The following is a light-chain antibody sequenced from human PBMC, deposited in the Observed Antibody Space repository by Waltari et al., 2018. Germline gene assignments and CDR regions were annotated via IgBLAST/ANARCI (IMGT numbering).Light chain of an antibody. J-gene: IGKJ4*01. V-gene: IGKV1-27*01. CDR1: QFISNY. CDR2: AAS. CDR3: QKYDDAPLT. Sequence: DIQMTQSPSSLSASVGDRVTITCRASQFISNYLAWYQKKPGKVPKLLIYAASTLQSGVPSRFSGSASGTGFTLTISSLQPEDVATYYCQKYDDAPLTFGGGTKVEIK.